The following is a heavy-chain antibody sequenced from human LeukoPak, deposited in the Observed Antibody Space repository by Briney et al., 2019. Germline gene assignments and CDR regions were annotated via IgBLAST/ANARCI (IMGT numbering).Heavy chain of an antibody. D-gene: IGHD1-7*01. CDR2: ISNNGGYT. J-gene: IGHJ4*02. V-gene: IGHV3-23*01. Sequence: GGSLRLSCAASGFTFSSSAMSWVRQAPGKGLEWVSAISNNGGYTYYADSVQGRFTISRDNSKSTLCLQMNSLRAEDTAVYYCAKDGGRGIENYSWGTFDYWGQGTLVTVSS. CDR3: AKDGGRGIENYSWGTFDY. CDR1: GFTFSSSA.